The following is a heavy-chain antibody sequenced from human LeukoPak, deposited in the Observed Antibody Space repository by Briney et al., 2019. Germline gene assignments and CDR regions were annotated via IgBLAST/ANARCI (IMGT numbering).Heavy chain of an antibody. CDR1: GFTVSSNY. CDR3: AKDRRGGSYYAATLDI. CDR2: IYSGGST. V-gene: IGHV3-53*01. Sequence: PGGSLRLSCAASGFTVSSNYMSWVRQAPGKGLEWVSVIYSGGSTYYADSVKGRFTISRDNSKDTLYLQMNSLRAEDTAVYFCAKDRRGGSYYAATLDIWGPGTMVTVSS. D-gene: IGHD1-26*01. J-gene: IGHJ3*02.